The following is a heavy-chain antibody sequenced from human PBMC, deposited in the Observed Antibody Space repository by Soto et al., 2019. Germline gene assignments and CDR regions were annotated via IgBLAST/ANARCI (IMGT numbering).Heavy chain of an antibody. CDR3: ARRRQYCTSKICFAHYYYTLDV. V-gene: IGHV5-51*01. CDR1: GYSFTNYW. CDR2: IYPGDSDT. J-gene: IGHJ6*02. Sequence: PGEPLKISWKATGYSFTNYWIGWVRQMPGKGLEWMGTIYPGDSDTRYGPAFEGQVTISADKSITTAYLQWSSLKASDTAVYFCARRRQYCTSKICFAHYYYTLDVWGQGTTVTVSS. D-gene: IGHD2-2*01.